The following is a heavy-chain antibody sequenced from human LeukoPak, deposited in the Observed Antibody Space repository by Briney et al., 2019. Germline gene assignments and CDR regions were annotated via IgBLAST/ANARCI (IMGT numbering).Heavy chain of an antibody. D-gene: IGHD5-24*01. Sequence: PSETLSLTCTVSGYSISSGYYWGWIRQPAGKGLEWIGRIYTSGSTNYNPSLKSRVTMSVDTSKNQFSLKLSSVTAADTAVYYCASMGDGYNYFDYWGQGTLVTVSS. CDR2: IYTSGST. CDR1: GYSISSGYY. CDR3: ASMGDGYNYFDY. J-gene: IGHJ4*02. V-gene: IGHV4-4*07.